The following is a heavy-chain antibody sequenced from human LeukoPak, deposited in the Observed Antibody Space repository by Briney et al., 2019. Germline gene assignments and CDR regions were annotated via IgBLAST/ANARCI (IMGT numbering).Heavy chain of an antibody. V-gene: IGHV3-7*01. CDR1: GFTFSSYW. CDR3: ARDFTAFLFVYSV. J-gene: IGHJ4*02. D-gene: IGHD2-15*01. Sequence: GGSLRLSCAASGFTFSSYWMSWVRQAPGKGLEWVANIKQDGSEKYYVDSVKGRFTISRDNAKNSLYLQMNSLRAEDTAVYYCARDFTAFLFVYSVWGQGTLVTVSS. CDR2: IKQDGSEK.